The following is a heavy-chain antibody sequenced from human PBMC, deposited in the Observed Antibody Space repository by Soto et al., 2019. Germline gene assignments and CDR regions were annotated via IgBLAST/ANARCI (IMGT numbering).Heavy chain of an antibody. J-gene: IGHJ4*02. D-gene: IGHD6-19*01. CDR1: GFTFSSYA. Sequence: PGGSLRLSCAASGFTFSSYAMSWVRQAPGKGLEWVSAISGSGGSTYYADSVKGRFTISRDNSKNTLYLQMNSLRAEDTAVYYCAKDREWSIAVADATGYWGQGTLVTVSS. CDR3: AKDREWSIAVADATGY. CDR2: ISGSGGST. V-gene: IGHV3-23*01.